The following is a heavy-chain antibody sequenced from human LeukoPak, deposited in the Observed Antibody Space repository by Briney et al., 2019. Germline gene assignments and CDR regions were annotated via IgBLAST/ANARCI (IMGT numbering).Heavy chain of an antibody. CDR3: ARPTSGQSFDI. CDR2: IYPGGST. CDR1: GFTVSGSY. V-gene: IGHV3-53*01. D-gene: IGHD6-19*01. J-gene: IGHJ3*02. Sequence: GGSLRLSCAASGFTVSGSYMSWVRQAPGKGLEWVSIIYPGGSTYYADSVKGRFTISRNNSKNTLDLQMNSLRAEDTAVYFCARPTSGQSFDIWGLGTMVTVSS.